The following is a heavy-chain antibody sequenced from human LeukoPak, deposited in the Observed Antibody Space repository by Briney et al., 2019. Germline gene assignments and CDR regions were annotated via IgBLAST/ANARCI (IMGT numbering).Heavy chain of an antibody. Sequence: PGGSLRLSCATSGCTFSNYAIHWVRQAPGKGREWVADIPIDGDNEYYADSVRGRFMISRDNSKNTVYLQMNSLTIEDTAVYYCAREPSGNFGQLVSTAEYFQHWGQGTRVTVSS. CDR1: GCTFSNYA. D-gene: IGHD5/OR15-5a*01. CDR2: IPIDGDNE. J-gene: IGHJ1*01. CDR3: AREPSGNFGQLVSTAEYFQH. V-gene: IGHV3-30-3*01.